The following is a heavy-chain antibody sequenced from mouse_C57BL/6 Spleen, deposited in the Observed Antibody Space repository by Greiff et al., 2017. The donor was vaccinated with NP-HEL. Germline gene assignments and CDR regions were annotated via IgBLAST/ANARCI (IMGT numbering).Heavy chain of an antibody. CDR2: ISDGGSYT. J-gene: IGHJ2*01. CDR3: ARVSYGSSYGYFDY. D-gene: IGHD1-1*01. V-gene: IGHV5-4*03. Sequence: EVKVVESGGGLVKPGGSLKLSCAASGFTFSSYAMSWVRQTPEKRLEWVATISDGGSYTYYPDNVKGRFTISRDNAKNNLYLQMSHLKSEDTAMYYCARVSYGSSYGYFDYWGQGTTLTVSS. CDR1: GFTFSSYA.